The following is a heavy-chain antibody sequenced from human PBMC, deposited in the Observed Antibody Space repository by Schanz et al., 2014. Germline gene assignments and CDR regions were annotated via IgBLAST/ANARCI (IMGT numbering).Heavy chain of an antibody. D-gene: IGHD3-10*01. Sequence: QVQLLQSGSEVKKPGASVKVSCEISGYTVSALAMHWVRQAPGKGLEWPGGFDVEDGETIYAQKFQGRVTMTEDTSTETAYMELSGLRSGDTAVYYCATNSPFRMVRGSNAFDAWGQGTMVTVSS. J-gene: IGHJ3*01. CDR2: FDVEDGET. V-gene: IGHV1-24*01. CDR3: ATNSPFRMVRGSNAFDA. CDR1: GYTVSALA.